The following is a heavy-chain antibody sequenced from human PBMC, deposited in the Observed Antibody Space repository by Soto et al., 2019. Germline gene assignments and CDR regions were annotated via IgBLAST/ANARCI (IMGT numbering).Heavy chain of an antibody. Sequence: TSQTLSLTCGVSGGSIGSGGYSWSWILQPPGKGLEWIGYIYHSGSTYYKPSLKSRVTISVERSKNQFSLKLSSVTAADTAVYYCARASRDDILTGYHYGMDVWGQGTTVTVYS. CDR1: GGSIGSGGYS. D-gene: IGHD3-9*01. J-gene: IGHJ6*02. V-gene: IGHV4-30-2*01. CDR2: IYHSGST. CDR3: ARASRDDILTGYHYGMDV.